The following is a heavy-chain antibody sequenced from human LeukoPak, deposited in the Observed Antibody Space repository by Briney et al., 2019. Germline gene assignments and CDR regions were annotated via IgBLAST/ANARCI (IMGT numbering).Heavy chain of an antibody. CDR1: GFTFSSYW. CDR3: ARDLKEYSYGLGDASDI. J-gene: IGHJ3*02. V-gene: IGHV3-7*01. D-gene: IGHD5-18*01. CDR2: IKQDGSEK. Sequence: PGGSLRLSCAASGFTFSSYWMSWVRQAPGKGLEWVANIKQDGSEKYYVDSVKGRFTISRDNAKNSLYLQMNSLGAEDTAVYYCARDLKEYSYGLGDASDIWGQGTMVTVSS.